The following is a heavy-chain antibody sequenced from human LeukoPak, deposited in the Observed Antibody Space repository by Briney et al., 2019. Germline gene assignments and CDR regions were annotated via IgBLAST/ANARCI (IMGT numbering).Heavy chain of an antibody. CDR2: IYYSGST. D-gene: IGHD6-19*01. J-gene: IGHJ1*01. V-gene: IGHV4-59*08. CDR1: GGSISSYY. CDR3: ASSVDPYSSGWFGYFQH. Sequence: SETLSLTCTVSGGSISSYYWSWIRQPPGKGLEWIGYIYYSGSTNYNPSLKSRVTISVDTSKNQFSLKLSSVTAADTAVCYCASSVDPYSSGWFGYFQHWGQGTLVTVSS.